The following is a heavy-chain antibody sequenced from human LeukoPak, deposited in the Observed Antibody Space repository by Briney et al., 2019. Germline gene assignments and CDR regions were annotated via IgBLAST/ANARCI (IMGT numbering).Heavy chain of an antibody. CDR3: AKPRGSGGYSNWYFDL. J-gene: IGHJ2*01. Sequence: PGESLRLSCAASGFTFSSYAMIWVRQAPGKGLEWVSTISSSGGNTLYADSVRGRFTISRDNSKNTLSLQMHNLRAEDTAVYSCAKPRGSGGYSNWYFDLWGRGTLVTVSS. D-gene: IGHD3-10*01. V-gene: IGHV3-23*01. CDR1: GFTFSSYA. CDR2: ISSSGGNT.